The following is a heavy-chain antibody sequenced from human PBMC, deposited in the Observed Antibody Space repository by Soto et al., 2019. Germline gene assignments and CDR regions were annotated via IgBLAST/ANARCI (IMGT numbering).Heavy chain of an antibody. CDR1: GFTFSDYW. Sequence: EVQLVESGGGLVQPGGSLRLSCAASGFTFSDYWMHWLRQAPGKGLVWVSRLSPDGRSTSYADPVKGRFTIHRDNAKNTLYLQMNSLRAEDTAVYYCAMPLTNYGDFVGLFGYWCQGALVAVSS. V-gene: IGHV3-74*01. CDR3: AMPLTNYGDFVGLFGY. D-gene: IGHD4-17*01. J-gene: IGHJ4*02. CDR2: LSPDGRST.